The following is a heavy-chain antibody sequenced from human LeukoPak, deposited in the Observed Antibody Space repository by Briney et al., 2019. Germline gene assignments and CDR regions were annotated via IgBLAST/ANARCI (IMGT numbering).Heavy chain of an antibody. D-gene: IGHD3-9*01. Sequence: ASVKVSCKASGYTFTSYGISWVRQAPGQGLEWMGWISAYNGNTNYAQKLQGRVTMTTDTSTSTAYMELRSLRSDDTAVYYCASSRGGFLTGYYISHPGSLLDYYYYGMDVWGQGTTVTVSS. J-gene: IGHJ6*02. CDR3: ASSRGGFLTGYYISHPGSLLDYYYYGMDV. CDR2: ISAYNGNT. V-gene: IGHV1-18*01. CDR1: GYTFTSYG.